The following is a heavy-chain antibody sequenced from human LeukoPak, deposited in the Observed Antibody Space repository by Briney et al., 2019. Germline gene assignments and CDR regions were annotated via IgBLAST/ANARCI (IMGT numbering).Heavy chain of an antibody. V-gene: IGHV1-69*04. J-gene: IGHJ4*02. Sequence: SVKVSCKASGGTFSSYAINWVRQAPGQGLEWMGRIIPILGIANYAQKFQGRVTITADKSTSTAYMELSSLRSEDTAVYYCARTVAYEPVGYFDYWGQGTLVTVSS. CDR3: ARTVAYEPVGYFDY. D-gene: IGHD4-23*01. CDR1: GGTFSSYA. CDR2: IIPILGIA.